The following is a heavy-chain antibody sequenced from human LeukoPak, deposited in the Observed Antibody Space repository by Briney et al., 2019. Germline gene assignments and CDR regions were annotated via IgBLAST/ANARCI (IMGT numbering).Heavy chain of an antibody. V-gene: IGHV3-21*06. J-gene: IGHJ4*02. CDR2: ISGDSRYI. D-gene: IGHD6-13*01. CDR1: GFTFSDYS. Sequence: GGSLRLSCAASGFTFSDYSLNWVRQAPGKGLEWVSCISGDSRYIYYADSLKGQSTISRDNAQNSLYLHMNNLRAEDTAVYYCARGPFSSSWSEFDYWGQGTLVTVSS. CDR3: ARGPFSSSWSEFDY.